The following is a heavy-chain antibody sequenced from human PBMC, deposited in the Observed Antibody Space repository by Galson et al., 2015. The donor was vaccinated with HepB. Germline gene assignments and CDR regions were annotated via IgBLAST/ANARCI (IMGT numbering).Heavy chain of an antibody. V-gene: IGHV1-8*01. D-gene: IGHD2-2*01. CDR1: GYTFTSYD. CDR3: ARGGRRVVVPAVVYYYGMDV. J-gene: IGHJ6*02. CDR2: TNPNSGNT. Sequence: SVKVSCKASGYTFTSYDINWVRQATGQGLEWMGWTNPNSGNTGYAQKFQGRVTMTRNTSISTAYMELSSLRSEDTAVYYCARGGRRVVVPAVVYYYGMDVWGQGTTVTVSS.